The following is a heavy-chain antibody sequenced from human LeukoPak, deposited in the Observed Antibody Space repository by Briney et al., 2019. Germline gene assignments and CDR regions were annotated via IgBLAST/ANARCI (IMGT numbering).Heavy chain of an antibody. V-gene: IGHV1-2*02. CDR1: GYTFTGYH. J-gene: IGHJ4*02. Sequence: ASVKVSCKASGYTFTGYHMHWVRQAPGPELEWMAWINPNSGATDYAQKFQGRVTMTRDTSTSTAYMELSRLRSDDTAVYYCARLNGNNFDYWGQGTLVTVSS. D-gene: IGHD1/OR15-1a*01. CDR2: INPNSGAT. CDR3: ARLNGNNFDY.